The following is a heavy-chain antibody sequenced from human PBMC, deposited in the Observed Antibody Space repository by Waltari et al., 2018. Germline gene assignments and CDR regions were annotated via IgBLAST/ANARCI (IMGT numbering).Heavy chain of an antibody. CDR2: IYYSGST. V-gene: IGHV4-59*01. CDR1: GGSISSYY. D-gene: IGHD2-8*02. Sequence: QVQLQESGPGLVKPSETLSLTCTVSGGSISSYYGSWIRQPPGKGLEWIGYIYYSGSTNYNPSLKSRVTISVDTSKSQFSLKLSSVTAADTAVYYCARVHRTWYYFDYWGQGTLVTVSS. CDR3: ARVHRTWYYFDY. J-gene: IGHJ4*02.